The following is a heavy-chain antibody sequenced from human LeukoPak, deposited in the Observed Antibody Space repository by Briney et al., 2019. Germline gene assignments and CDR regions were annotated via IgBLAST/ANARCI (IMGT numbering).Heavy chain of an antibody. CDR3: ARAPTSRGYYYDSSGYYRWVYYFDY. V-gene: IGHV1-18*01. CDR1: GYTFTSYG. D-gene: IGHD3-22*01. Sequence: GASVKVSCKASGYTFTSYGISWVRQAPGQGLEWMGWISAYNGNTNYAQKLQGRVTMTTDTSTSTAYMELRSLRSDDTAVYYCARAPTSRGYYYDSSGYYRWVYYFDYWGQGALVTVSS. J-gene: IGHJ4*02. CDR2: ISAYNGNT.